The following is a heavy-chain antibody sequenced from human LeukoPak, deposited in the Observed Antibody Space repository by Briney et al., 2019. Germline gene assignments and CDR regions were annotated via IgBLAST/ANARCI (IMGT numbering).Heavy chain of an antibody. J-gene: IGHJ5*02. CDR3: ARDNSVRYEAWWFNP. CDR2: ISPSGGST. V-gene: IGHV1-46*01. Sequence: ASVKVSCKAFGYTFTSNYMRWVRQAPGQGPEWMGVISPSGGSTTYAQKFQGRVTLTRDMSTSTDYLELSSLRSEGTAVYYCARDNSVRYEAWWFNPWGQGTLVTVSS. D-gene: IGHD3-9*01. CDR1: GYTFTSNY.